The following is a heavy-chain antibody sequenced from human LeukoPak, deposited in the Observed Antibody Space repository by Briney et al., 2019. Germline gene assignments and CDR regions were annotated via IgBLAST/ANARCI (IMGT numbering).Heavy chain of an antibody. V-gene: IGHV3-64*01. CDR2: ISSDGGIT. Sequence: GGSLRLSCAASGFTFSSYAIHWVRQAPGTGLEYVSGISSDGGITYYVNSVKGRFTISRDNSKSTLYLQVGSLRTEDMAVYYCARAVSIAAAPLFDSWAQGTLVTVSS. D-gene: IGHD6-13*01. CDR3: ARAVSIAAAPLFDS. J-gene: IGHJ4*02. CDR1: GFTFSSYA.